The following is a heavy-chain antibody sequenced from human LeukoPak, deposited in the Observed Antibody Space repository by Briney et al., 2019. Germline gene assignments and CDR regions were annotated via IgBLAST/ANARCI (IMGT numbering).Heavy chain of an antibody. CDR3: ARAYYDSSGYYYYYGMDV. Sequence: GASVKVSCKASGYTFTGYYMHWVRQAPGQGLEWMGWINPNSGGTNYAQKFQGWVTMTRDTSISTAYMELSRLRSDDTAVYYCARAYYDSSGYYYYYGMDVWGQGTTVTVSS. D-gene: IGHD3-22*01. CDR2: INPNSGGT. J-gene: IGHJ6*02. CDR1: GYTFTGYY. V-gene: IGHV1-2*04.